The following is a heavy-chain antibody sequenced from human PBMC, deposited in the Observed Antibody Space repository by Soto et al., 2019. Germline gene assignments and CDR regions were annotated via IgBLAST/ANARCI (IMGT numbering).Heavy chain of an antibody. D-gene: IGHD6-13*01. J-gene: IGHJ6*02. Sequence: PGESLKISCKGSGYSFTSYWISWVRQMPGKGLEWMGRIDPSDSYTNYSPSFQGHVTISADKSISTAYLQWSSLKASDTAMYYCARLNGQLTYYCYDMDVWGHGTTVTVSS. CDR2: IDPSDSYT. V-gene: IGHV5-10-1*01. CDR3: ARLNGQLTYYCYDMDV. CDR1: GYSFTSYW.